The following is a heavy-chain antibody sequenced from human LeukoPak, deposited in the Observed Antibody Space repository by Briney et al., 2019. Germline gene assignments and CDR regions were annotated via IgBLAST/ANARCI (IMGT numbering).Heavy chain of an antibody. CDR1: GYTFTSYY. V-gene: IGHV1-46*01. D-gene: IGHD2-8*01. Sequence: ASVTVSCKASGYTFTSYYMHWVRQAPGQGLEWMGIINPSGGSTSYAQKFQGRVTMTSDMSTSTVYMELSSLRSEDTAVYYCARDRGYCTNGVCYTWFDPWGQGTLVTVSS. CDR3: ARDRGYCTNGVCYTWFDP. CDR2: INPSGGST. J-gene: IGHJ5*02.